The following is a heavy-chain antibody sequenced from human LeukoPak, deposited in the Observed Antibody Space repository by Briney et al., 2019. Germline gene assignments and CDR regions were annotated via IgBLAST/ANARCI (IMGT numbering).Heavy chain of an antibody. CDR2: VNYSGTT. V-gene: IGHV4-34*01. D-gene: IGHD3-9*01. J-gene: IGHJ3*01. Sequence: SETLSLTYAVYGGSFNSYFWTWIRQPPGKGLEWIGEVNYSGTTKYSPSLKSRVTILVDTSKNQFSLKLTSVTAADTAVYYCARENRLGYYHTLTGSADGFDVWGQGTTVSVSS. CDR3: ARENRLGYYHTLTGSADGFDV. CDR1: GGSFNSYF.